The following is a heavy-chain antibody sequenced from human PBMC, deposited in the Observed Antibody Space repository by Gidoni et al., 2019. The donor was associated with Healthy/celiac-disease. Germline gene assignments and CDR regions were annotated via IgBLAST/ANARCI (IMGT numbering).Heavy chain of an antibody. CDR2: INPSGGST. V-gene: IGHV1-46*01. J-gene: IGHJ3*02. Sequence: QVQLVQSGAEVKKPGASVKVSCKASGYTFTSYYMHWVRQAPGQGLEWMGIINPSGGSTSYAQKFQGRVTMTRDTSTSTVYMELSSLRSEDTAVYYCARESVVVTASGAFDIWGQGTMVTVSS. CDR1: GYTFTSYY. CDR3: ARESVVVTASGAFDI. D-gene: IGHD2-21*02.